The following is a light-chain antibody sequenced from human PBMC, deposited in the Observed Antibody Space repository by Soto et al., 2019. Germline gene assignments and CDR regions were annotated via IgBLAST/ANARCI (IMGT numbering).Light chain of an antibody. J-gene: IGLJ2*01. Sequence: NFMLTQPHSVSESPGQTVTISCTRSSGSIACNYVQWYQQRPGSSPTIVIYEDNQRPSGVPDRFSGSIDSSSSSASLTISGLKSEDEADYYCQSYDSDTVIFGGGTKLTVL. V-gene: IGLV6-57*01. CDR1: SGSIACNY. CDR3: QSYDSDTVI. CDR2: EDN.